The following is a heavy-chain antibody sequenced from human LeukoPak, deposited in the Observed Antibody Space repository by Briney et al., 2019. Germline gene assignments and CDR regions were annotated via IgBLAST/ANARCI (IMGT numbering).Heavy chain of an antibody. CDR2: ISAYNGNT. CDR1: GYTFTSYG. CDR3: ARAGVAVAGLALDY. Sequence: ASVKVSCKASGYTFTSYGISWVRQAPGQGLEWMGWISAYNGNTNYAQKLQGRVTMTTDTSTSTAYMEVSRLRSEDTAVYYCARAGVAVAGLALDYWGQGTLVTVSS. D-gene: IGHD6-19*01. V-gene: IGHV1-18*01. J-gene: IGHJ4*02.